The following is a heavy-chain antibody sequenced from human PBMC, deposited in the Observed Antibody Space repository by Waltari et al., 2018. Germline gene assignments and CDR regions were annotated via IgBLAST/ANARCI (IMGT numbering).Heavy chain of an antibody. CDR2: IYYSGGT. CDR3: ARQGGDYGDYVRAFDI. Sequence: QLQLQESGPGLVKPSETLSLTCTVSGGSISSSSYYWGWIRQPPGKGLEWIGSIYYSGGTSNNPSLKGRVTISVDTSKNQFSLKLSSVTAADTAVYYCARQGGDYGDYVRAFDIWGQGTMVTVSS. J-gene: IGHJ3*02. D-gene: IGHD4-17*01. V-gene: IGHV4-39*01. CDR1: GGSISSSSYY.